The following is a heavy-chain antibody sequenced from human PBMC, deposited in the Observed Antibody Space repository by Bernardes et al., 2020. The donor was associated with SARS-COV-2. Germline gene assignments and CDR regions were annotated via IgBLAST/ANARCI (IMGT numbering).Heavy chain of an antibody. CDR1: GFTFSSYE. D-gene: IGHD1-7*01. J-gene: IGHJ4*03. Sequence: GGSLRLSCAASGFTFSSYEMNWVRQAPGKGLEWVSYINGSGSTIYYADSVKGRFTISRDNAKNSLYLQMNSLRAEDTAVYYCATVPVDGTSPFDYWGPGSLVTVSS. CDR2: INGSGSTI. V-gene: IGHV3-48*03. CDR3: ATVPVDGTSPFDY.